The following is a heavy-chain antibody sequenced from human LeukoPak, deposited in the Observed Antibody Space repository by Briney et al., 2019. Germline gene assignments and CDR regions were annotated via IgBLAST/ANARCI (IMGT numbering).Heavy chain of an antibody. V-gene: IGHV3-30*02. CDR2: IRYDGSNK. CDR3: AKRYSGYDWLDY. CDR1: GFTFSIYG. D-gene: IGHD5-12*01. J-gene: IGHJ4*02. Sequence: GGSLRLSCAASGFTFSIYGMHWVRQAPGKGLEWVAFIRYDGSNKYYADSVKGRFTISRDNSKNTLYLQMNSLRAEDTAVYYCAKRYSGYDWLDYWGQGTLVTVSS.